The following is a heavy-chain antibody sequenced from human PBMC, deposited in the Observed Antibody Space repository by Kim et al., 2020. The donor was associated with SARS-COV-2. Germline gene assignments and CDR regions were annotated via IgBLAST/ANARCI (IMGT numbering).Heavy chain of an antibody. V-gene: IGHV3-15*01. CDR3: TTDHSSANWFDP. Sequence: GGSLRLSCEGSGFTFTAAWMSWVRQAPGKGPEWVGRIISNSDGGTTAYAAPVRGRFTISRDDSKNKLYLQMNSLKTEDTAVYYCTTDHSSANWFDPWGQGTPVTGSS. J-gene: IGHJ5*02. CDR2: IISNSDGGTT. D-gene: IGHD3-10*01. CDR1: GFTFTAAW.